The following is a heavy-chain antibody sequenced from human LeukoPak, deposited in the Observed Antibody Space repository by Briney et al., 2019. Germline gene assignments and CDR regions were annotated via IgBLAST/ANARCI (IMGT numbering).Heavy chain of an antibody. CDR3: AKESSGGWYFDY. J-gene: IGHJ4*02. D-gene: IGHD6-19*01. Sequence: GRSLRLSCAASGFTFSSYAMHWVRQAPGKGLEWVAVISYDGSNKYYADSVKGRFTISRDNSKNTLYLQMNSLRAEDTAVYYCAKESSGGWYFDYWGQGTLVTVSS. V-gene: IGHV3-30-3*01. CDR1: GFTFSSYA. CDR2: ISYDGSNK.